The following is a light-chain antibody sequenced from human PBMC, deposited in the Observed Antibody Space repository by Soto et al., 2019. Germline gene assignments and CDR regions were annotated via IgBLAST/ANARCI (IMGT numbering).Light chain of an antibody. Sequence: QSVLTQPPSASGTPGQRVTISCSGSNSNIGSNTVSWYQQLPGTAPKLLIYYDNLRPSGVPDRISGSKSGTSASLAISGLQSDDEADYYCAAWDASLNGRVFGTGTKVTVL. CDR1: NSNIGSNT. CDR3: AAWDASLNGRV. V-gene: IGLV1-44*01. J-gene: IGLJ1*01. CDR2: YDN.